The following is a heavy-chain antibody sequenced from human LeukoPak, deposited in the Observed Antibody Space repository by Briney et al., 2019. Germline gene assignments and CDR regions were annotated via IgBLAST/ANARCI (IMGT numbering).Heavy chain of an antibody. CDR3: ARAPLHSNGWSFDY. D-gene: IGHD6-19*01. J-gene: IGHJ4*02. CDR1: GFTFSSYG. CDR2: ISYDGRNK. Sequence: GGSLRLSCAASGFTFSSYGMHWVRQAPGKGLEWVAVISYDGRNKYYADSVKGRFTISRDNSKNTLYLQMNSLRPEDTAVYYCARAPLHSNGWSFDYWGQGTLVTVSS. V-gene: IGHV3-30*03.